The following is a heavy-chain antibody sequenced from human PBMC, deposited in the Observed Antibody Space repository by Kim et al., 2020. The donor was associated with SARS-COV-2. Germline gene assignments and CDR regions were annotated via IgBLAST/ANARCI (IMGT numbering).Heavy chain of an antibody. CDR3: ARHWGSDSSGLNFDY. CDR1: GYSFTSYW. D-gene: IGHD3-22*01. V-gene: IGHV5-10-1*01. J-gene: IGHJ4*02. CDR2: IDPSDSYT. Sequence: GESLKISCKGSGYSFTSYWISWVRQMPGKGLEWMGRIDPSDSYTNYSPSFQGHVTISADKSISTAYLQWSSLKASDTAMYYCARHWGSDSSGLNFDYWGQGTLVTVSS.